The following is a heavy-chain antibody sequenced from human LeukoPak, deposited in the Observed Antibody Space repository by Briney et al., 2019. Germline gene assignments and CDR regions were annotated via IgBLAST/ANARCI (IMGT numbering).Heavy chain of an antibody. D-gene: IGHD6-13*01. Sequence: GGSLRLSCAASGFTFSSYGMHWVRQAPGKGLEWVAVISYDGSNKYYADSVKGRFTISRDNSKNTLYLQMNSLRAEDTAVYYCAKSGSSWYGTVDYWGQGTLVTVSS. J-gene: IGHJ4*02. CDR2: ISYDGSNK. CDR3: AKSGSSWYGTVDY. V-gene: IGHV3-30*18. CDR1: GFTFSSYG.